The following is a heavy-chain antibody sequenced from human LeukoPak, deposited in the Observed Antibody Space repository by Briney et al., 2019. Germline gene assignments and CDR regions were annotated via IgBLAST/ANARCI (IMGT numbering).Heavy chain of an antibody. CDR3: ARRGDSYAVFDY. J-gene: IGHJ4*02. CDR2: FYYSGST. D-gene: IGHD5-18*01. V-gene: IGHV4-39*01. Sequence: PSETLSLTCTVSGGSISSSSYFWGWIRQPPGKGLEWIGSFYYSGSTYYNPSLKSRVTISVDTSKNQFSLKLSSVTAADTAVYYCARRGDSYAVFDYWGQGTLVTVSS. CDR1: GGSISSSSYF.